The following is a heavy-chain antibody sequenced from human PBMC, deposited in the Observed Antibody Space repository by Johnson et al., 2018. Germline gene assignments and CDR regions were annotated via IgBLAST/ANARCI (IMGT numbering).Heavy chain of an antibody. Sequence: QVQLQESGGGVVQPGRSLRLSCVGSGFTFSRYGMHWVRQAPGKGLEWVAVISYDGRYKYYTDSVKGRFTVSRDTSKNTLFLQMNSLRVEDTAMYYCARALNGFPDWGQGTLFTVSS. J-gene: IGHJ4*02. CDR2: ISYDGRYK. CDR3: ARALNGFPD. D-gene: IGHD5-24*01. V-gene: IGHV3-30*03. CDR1: GFTFSRYG.